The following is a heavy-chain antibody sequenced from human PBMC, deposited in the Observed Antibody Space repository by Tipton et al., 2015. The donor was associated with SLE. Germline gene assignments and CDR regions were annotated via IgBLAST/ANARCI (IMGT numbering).Heavy chain of an antibody. CDR3: ASVPAGLFGFDI. CDR1: GFTFSSYW. CDR2: IYDTWST. V-gene: IGHV4-4*01. Sequence: SLRLSCAASGFTFSSYWMSWVRQAPGKGLEWIGDIYDTWSTHYNPSLKSRVTISVDTSKNQVSLNLISVTAADTAVYFCASVPAGLFGFDIWGQGTMVTVSS. J-gene: IGHJ3*02. D-gene: IGHD2-21*02.